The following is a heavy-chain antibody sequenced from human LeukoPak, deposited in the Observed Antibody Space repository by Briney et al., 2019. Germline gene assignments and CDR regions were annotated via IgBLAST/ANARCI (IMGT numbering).Heavy chain of an antibody. Sequence: GGSLRLSCAASGFTFSSYWMSWVRQAPGKGLEWVANIKQDGSEKYYVDSVKGRFTISRDNAKNSLYLQMNSLRAEDTAVYYCARGPERTAAYYYYGMDVWGQRTTVTVSS. V-gene: IGHV3-7*01. D-gene: IGHD1-14*01. CDR2: IKQDGSEK. CDR3: ARGPERTAAYYYYGMDV. J-gene: IGHJ6*02. CDR1: GFTFSSYW.